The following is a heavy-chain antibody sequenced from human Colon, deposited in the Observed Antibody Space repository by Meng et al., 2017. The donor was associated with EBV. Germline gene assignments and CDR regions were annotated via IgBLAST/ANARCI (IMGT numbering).Heavy chain of an antibody. V-gene: IGHV6-1*01. Sequence: SRPGLVQPPQTPSPTGAISGAGVPAIGAAWNWLRQSPSRGLEWLGRTFYRSKWNYDYAPSLKGRITINSDTSKNLFSLDLDSVTPEDTAVYYCARDGPQSLSSFDYWGQGILVTVSS. CDR1: GAGVPAIGAA. CDR3: ARDGPQSLSSFDY. CDR2: TFYRSKWNY. D-gene: IGHD6-6*01. J-gene: IGHJ4*02.